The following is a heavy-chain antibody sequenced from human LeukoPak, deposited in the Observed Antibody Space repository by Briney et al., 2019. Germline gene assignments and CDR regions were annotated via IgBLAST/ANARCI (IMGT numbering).Heavy chain of an antibody. CDR1: EFTFSTYN. Sequence: GGSLRLSCAASEFTFSTYNMHWVRQGPGKGLEWVSTISSNSDSYTYYADSVKGRFTISRDNSKNTLFLQMDSLRAEDAAIYYCAKGERGIDYWGQGTLVTVSS. D-gene: IGHD7-27*01. CDR3: AKGERGIDY. J-gene: IGHJ4*02. V-gene: IGHV3-21*04. CDR2: ISSNSDSYT.